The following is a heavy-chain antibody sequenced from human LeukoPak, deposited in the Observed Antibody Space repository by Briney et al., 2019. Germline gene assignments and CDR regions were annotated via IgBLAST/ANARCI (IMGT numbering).Heavy chain of an antibody. Sequence: PSETLSLTCGVYGGSFSDYYWSWIRQPPGKGLEWIGEINHSGSTNYNPSLKSRVTISVDTSKNQFSLKLSSVTAADTAVYYCARGAEQQLVRILRQKYYYYMDVWGKGTTVTVSS. CDR3: ARGAEQQLVRILRQKYYYYMDV. D-gene: IGHD6-13*01. V-gene: IGHV4-34*01. J-gene: IGHJ6*03. CDR2: INHSGST. CDR1: GGSFSDYY.